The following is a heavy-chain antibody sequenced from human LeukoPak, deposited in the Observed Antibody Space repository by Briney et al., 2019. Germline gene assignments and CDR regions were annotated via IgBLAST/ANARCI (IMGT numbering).Heavy chain of an antibody. CDR3: ARDSIAAAPDYFDY. CDR2: IFDENNK. CDR1: GFTFSTFA. D-gene: IGHD6-6*01. Sequence: GGSLRLSCEASGFTFSTFAMHWVRQAPGKGPEWVAVIFDENNKFHADSVKGRFTISRDNSKNTLYLQMNSLRTEDTAVYYCARDSIAAAPDYFDYWGQGTLVTVSS. V-gene: IGHV3-30*04. J-gene: IGHJ4*02.